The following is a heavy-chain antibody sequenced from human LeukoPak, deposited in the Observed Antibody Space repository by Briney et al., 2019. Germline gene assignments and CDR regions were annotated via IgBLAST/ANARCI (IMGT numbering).Heavy chain of an antibody. CDR1: GFTFSSYA. CDR3: AKGGWFGQSPSDVFHM. D-gene: IGHD3-10*01. J-gene: IGHJ3*02. V-gene: IGHV3-23*01. CDR2: VSISGATT. Sequence: GGSLILSCAASGFTFSSYAMSWVRQAPGKGLEWISGVSISGATTNHADSVKGRFTISRDNSKNTLYLQMNSLRAEDTAVYYCAKGGWFGQSPSDVFHMWGQGTMVTVSS.